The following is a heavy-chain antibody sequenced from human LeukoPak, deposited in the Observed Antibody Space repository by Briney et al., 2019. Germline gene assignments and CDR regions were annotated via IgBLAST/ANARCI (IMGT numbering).Heavy chain of an antibody. D-gene: IGHD6-13*01. CDR3: ARGAGDSSSWYYYFDY. CDR1: GYTLTELS. J-gene: IGHJ4*02. V-gene: IGHV1-24*01. CDR2: FDPEDGET. Sequence: ASVKVSCKVSGYTLTELSMHWVRQAPGKGLEWMGGFDPEDGETIYAQKFQGRVTMTRDTSTTTVYMELTSLRFEDTAVYYCARGAGDSSSWYYYFDYWGQGTLVTVSS.